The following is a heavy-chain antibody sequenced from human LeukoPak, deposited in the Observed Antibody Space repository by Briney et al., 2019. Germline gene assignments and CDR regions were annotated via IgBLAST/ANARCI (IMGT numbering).Heavy chain of an antibody. J-gene: IGHJ4*02. V-gene: IGHV4-59*12. D-gene: IGHD3-16*02. Sequence: SETLSLTCTVSGASISSYYWSWIRQPPGKGLEWIGYIYYSGSTNYNPSLKSRVTISVDTSKNQFSLKLSSVTAADTAVYYCARAYDYVWGSYRYTHYFDYWGQGTLVTVSS. CDR1: GASISSYY. CDR2: IYYSGST. CDR3: ARAYDYVWGSYRYTHYFDY.